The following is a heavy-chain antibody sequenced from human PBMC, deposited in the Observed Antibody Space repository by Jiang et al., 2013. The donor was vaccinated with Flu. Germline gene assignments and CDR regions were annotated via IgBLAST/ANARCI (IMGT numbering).Heavy chain of an antibody. J-gene: IGHJ4*02. D-gene: IGHD4-17*01. Sequence: FTISRDNSKNTLYLQMNSLRAEDTAVYYCARDLTATTVTIYWGQGTLVTVSS. V-gene: IGHV3-30*01. CDR3: ARDLTATTVTIY.